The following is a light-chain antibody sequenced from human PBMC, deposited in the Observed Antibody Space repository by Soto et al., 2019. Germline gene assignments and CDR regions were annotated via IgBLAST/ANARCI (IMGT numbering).Light chain of an antibody. CDR3: QQYGSSPLT. CDR2: GAS. J-gene: IGKJ4*01. Sequence: EIVLTQSPATLSLSPGESATLSCRASQSMSSSYLAWYQQKPGQAPRLVIYGASSRATGIPDRFSGSGSATDFTLTISRLEPEDFAVYYCQQYGSSPLTFGGGTKVDIK. CDR1: QSMSSSY. V-gene: IGKV3-20*01.